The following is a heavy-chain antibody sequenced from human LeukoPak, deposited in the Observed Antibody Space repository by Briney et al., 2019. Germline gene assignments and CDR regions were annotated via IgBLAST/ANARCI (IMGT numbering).Heavy chain of an antibody. CDR2: IYTSGST. V-gene: IGHV4-61*02. D-gene: IGHD6-13*01. CDR3: ARNPPAAATGFDP. CDR1: GGSISSSSYY. Sequence: PSETLSLTCTASGGSISSSSYYWSWIRQPAGKGLEWIGRIYTSGSTNYNPSLKSRVTMSVDTSKNQFSLKLSSVTAADTAVYYCARNPPAAATGFDPWGQGTLVTVSS. J-gene: IGHJ5*02.